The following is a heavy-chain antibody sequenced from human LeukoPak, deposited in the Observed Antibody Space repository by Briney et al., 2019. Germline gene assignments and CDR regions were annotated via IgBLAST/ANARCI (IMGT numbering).Heavy chain of an antibody. Sequence: GASVKVSCKISGYTLNDISVHWVRQPPGNRLEWMGGVDPDDGQRVYAQRVQGRVTMTEDTSTNTAYMELSRLRSEDTAVYFCAAVSGHYTLLDAWGQGALVTVST. J-gene: IGHJ5*02. CDR2: VDPDDGQR. CDR1: GYTLNDIS. V-gene: IGHV1-24*01. D-gene: IGHD2-21*02. CDR3: AAVSGHYTLLDA.